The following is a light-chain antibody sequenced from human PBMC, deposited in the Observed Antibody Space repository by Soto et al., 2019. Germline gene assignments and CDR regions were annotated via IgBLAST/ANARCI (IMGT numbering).Light chain of an antibody. Sequence: DIVMTQSPDSLAVSLGARATINCKSSQSVLYSANHTNDLAWDQQKPVQPPKLLIYWASTRESGVPDRFSVSGFGTDLTLTISSLQAEDVAFYYCKHSYSSSYTVGQGTKLEIK. J-gene: IGKJ2*01. CDR1: QSVLYSANHTND. CDR2: WAS. V-gene: IGKV4-1*01. CDR3: KHSYSSSYT.